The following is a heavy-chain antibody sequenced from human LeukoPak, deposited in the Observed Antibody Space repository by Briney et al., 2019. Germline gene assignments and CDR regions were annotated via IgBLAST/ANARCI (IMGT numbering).Heavy chain of an antibody. CDR1: GGSFSGYY. CDR3: ARRGYYDSTGYAFDY. J-gene: IGHJ4*02. CDR2: IYYSGST. V-gene: IGHV4-59*08. Sequence: SETLSLTCAVYGGSFSGYYWSWIRQPPGKGLEWIGYIYYSGSTNYNPSLKSRVTISVDTSKNQFSLKLTSVTAADTAVYYCARRGYYDSTGYAFDYWGQGTLVTVSS. D-gene: IGHD3-22*01.